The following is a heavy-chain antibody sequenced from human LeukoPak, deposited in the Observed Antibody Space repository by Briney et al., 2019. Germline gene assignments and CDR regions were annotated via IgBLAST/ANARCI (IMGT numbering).Heavy chain of an antibody. Sequence: PSETLSLTCTVSGGSISSYYWSWIRQPAGKGLEWIGRIYTSGSTNYNPSLKSRVTMSVDTSKNQFSLKLSSVTAADTAVYYCARGTVMSSGYYFWAAFDTWGQGTMVTVSS. CDR3: ARGTVMSSGYYFWAAFDT. V-gene: IGHV4-4*07. CDR1: GGSISSYY. CDR2: IYTSGST. J-gene: IGHJ3*02. D-gene: IGHD3-22*01.